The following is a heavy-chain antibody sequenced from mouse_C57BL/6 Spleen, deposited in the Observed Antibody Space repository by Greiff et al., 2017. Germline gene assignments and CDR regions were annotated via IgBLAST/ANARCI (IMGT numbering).Heavy chain of an antibody. D-gene: IGHD1-1*01. CDR3: ASEGTTTVVATRGYYLDY. J-gene: IGHJ2*01. V-gene: IGHV1-58*01. Sequence: EVQLQQSGAELVRPGSSVKMSCKTSGYTFTSYGINWVKQRPGQGLEWIGYINIGNGYTEYNEKFKGKATLTSDTSSSTAYMQLSILTSEDSAIYFCASEGTTTVVATRGYYLDYWGQGTTLTVSS. CDR1: GYTFTSYG. CDR2: INIGNGYT.